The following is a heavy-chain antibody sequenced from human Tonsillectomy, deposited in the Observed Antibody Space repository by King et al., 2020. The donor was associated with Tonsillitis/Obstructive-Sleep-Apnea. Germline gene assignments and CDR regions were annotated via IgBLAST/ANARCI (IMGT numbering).Heavy chain of an antibody. J-gene: IGHJ4*02. CDR3: ASEYSSTSRFDY. CDR1: GYTSSSFY. D-gene: IGHD6-6*01. Sequence: VQLVESEAEVKKPGASVKVSCKASGYTSSSFYIHWVRQAPGQGLEWMGVISPSGDFTSYAQRFQGRVTVTRDTSTSTIYMELTSLRSEDSAMYYCASEYSSTSRFDYWGQGILVTVSS. V-gene: IGHV1-46*01. CDR2: ISPSGDFT.